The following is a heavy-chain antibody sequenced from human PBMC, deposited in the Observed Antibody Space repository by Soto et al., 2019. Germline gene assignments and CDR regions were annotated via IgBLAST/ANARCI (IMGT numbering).Heavy chain of an antibody. CDR2: IYYTGST. D-gene: IGHD1-20*01. J-gene: IGHJ4*02. CDR3: ATVGGNWNYVDH. Sequence: GSGGSISSGGYYWSWIRQHPEKGLEWIGYIYYTGSTYYNPSLKSRVTMSVDTSKNQFSLKLSSVTAADTAVYYCATVGGNWNYVDHWGQGTLVTVPQ. CDR1: GGSISSGGYY. V-gene: IGHV4-31*02.